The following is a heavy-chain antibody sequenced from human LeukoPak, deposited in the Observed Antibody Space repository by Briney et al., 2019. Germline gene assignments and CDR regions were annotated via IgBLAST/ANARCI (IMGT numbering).Heavy chain of an antibody. CDR2: ISYDGSNI. J-gene: IGHJ4*02. CDR3: VRENYGDYYFDY. D-gene: IGHD4-17*01. Sequence: GGSLRLSCAASGFTFSSYAMHWVRQAPGKGLEWVAVISYDGSNIYYADSVKGRFTISRDNSKNTLYLQMNSLRAEDTAVYYCVRENYGDYYFDYWGQGTLVSVSS. V-gene: IGHV3-30-3*01. CDR1: GFTFSSYA.